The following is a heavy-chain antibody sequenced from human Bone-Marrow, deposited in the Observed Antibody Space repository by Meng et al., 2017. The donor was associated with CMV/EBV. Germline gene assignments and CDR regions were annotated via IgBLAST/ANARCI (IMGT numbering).Heavy chain of an antibody. V-gene: IGHV1-46*01. Sequence: ASVKVSCKASGYTFTSYYMHWVRQAPGQGLEWMGIINPSGGSTSYAQKFQGRVTMTRDTSTSTVYMELSSLISEDTAVYYCARELDTTGTVSPLNVWGQGTTVTVSS. CDR3: ARELDTTGTVSPLNV. CDR2: INPSGGST. J-gene: IGHJ6*02. CDR1: GYTFTSYY. D-gene: IGHD1-1*01.